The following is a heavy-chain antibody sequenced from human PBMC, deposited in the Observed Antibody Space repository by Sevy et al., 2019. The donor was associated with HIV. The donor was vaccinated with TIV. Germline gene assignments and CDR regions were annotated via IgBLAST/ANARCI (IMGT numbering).Heavy chain of an antibody. CDR2: IWFDGSNT. J-gene: IGHJ4*01. D-gene: IGHD4-17*01. CDR3: AGDLEFYDSGDYGPAFMPDF. V-gene: IGHV3-33*01. CDR1: GFTFSSFG. Sequence: GGFLRLSCAASGFTFSSFGMHWVRQAPGKGLEWVAVIWFDGSNTYYADSVKGRFTNSRDIAKNTLHLQMNSLRAEDTAVYYCAGDLEFYDSGDYGPAFMPDFWGHGTLVTVSS.